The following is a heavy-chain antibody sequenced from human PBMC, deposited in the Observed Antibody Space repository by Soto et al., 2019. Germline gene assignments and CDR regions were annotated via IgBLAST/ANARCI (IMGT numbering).Heavy chain of an antibody. CDR2: ISYDGSNK. D-gene: IGHD1-26*01. J-gene: IGHJ3*02. CDR3: AKVGVGSTSNAFYI. V-gene: IGHV3-30*18. Sequence: QVQLVESGGGVVQPGRSLRLSCAASGFTFRSYGMHWVRQAPAKGLEWVAVISYDGSNKYYADSVKGRFTISRDNSKNTLYLQMNSLRAEDTAVYYCAKVGVGSTSNAFYIWGQGTMVTVSS. CDR1: GFTFRSYG.